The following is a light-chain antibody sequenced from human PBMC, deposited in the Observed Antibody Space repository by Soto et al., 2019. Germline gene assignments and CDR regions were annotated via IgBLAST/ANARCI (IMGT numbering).Light chain of an antibody. CDR1: QSIRSS. V-gene: IGKV1-39*01. J-gene: IGKJ2*01. Sequence: DIRMTQSPSSLSASVGDRVTISCRASQSIRSSLHWYQQRPGTPPNLLIYGTSSLQSGVPSRFRGSGSGTDFTLTISGVQPEDFATYYCQQSFSIPIYTFGQGTKVDTK. CDR2: GTS. CDR3: QQSFSIPIYT.